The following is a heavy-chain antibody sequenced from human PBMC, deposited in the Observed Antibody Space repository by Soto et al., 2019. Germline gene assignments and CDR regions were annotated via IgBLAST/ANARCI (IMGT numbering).Heavy chain of an antibody. V-gene: IGHV5-10-1*01. CDR2: IDPSGSQT. CDR3: ARQIYDSDTGPNFQYYFDS. CDR1: GYSFAGYW. Sequence: GESLKISCKGSGYSFAGYWITWVRQKPGKGLEWMGRIDPSGSQTYYSPSFRGHVTISVTKSITTVFLQWSSLRASDTAMYYCARQIYDSDTGPNFQYYFDSWGQGTPVTVSS. J-gene: IGHJ4*02. D-gene: IGHD3-22*01.